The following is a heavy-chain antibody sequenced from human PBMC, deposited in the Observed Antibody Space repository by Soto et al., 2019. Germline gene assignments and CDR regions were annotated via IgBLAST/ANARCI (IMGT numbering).Heavy chain of an antibody. J-gene: IGHJ4*02. CDR1: GYTFTSYG. Sequence: ASVKVSCKASGYTFTSYGISWVRQAPGQGLEWMGGISAYNGNANYAQKLQGRVTITTDESTSTAYMELRSLRSEDTAVYYCARSGHSSSSELSIDYWGQGTLVTVSS. CDR3: ARSGHSSSSELSIDY. D-gene: IGHD6-6*01. V-gene: IGHV1-18*01. CDR2: ISAYNGNA.